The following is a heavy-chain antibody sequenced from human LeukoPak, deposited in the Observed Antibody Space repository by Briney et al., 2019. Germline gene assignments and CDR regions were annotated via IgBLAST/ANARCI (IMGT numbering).Heavy chain of an antibody. CDR3: ARAGYGASVGWYFDL. V-gene: IGHV4-39*01. D-gene: IGHD4-17*01. CDR1: GGSISSSSYY. CDR2: IYYTGST. Sequence: SETLSLTCTVPGGSISSSSYYWGWIRQPPGEGLQWIGTIYYTGSTYYNPSFKSRITISVDTSKNQFSLKLSSVTAAETAVYYCARAGYGASVGWYFDLWGRGTLVTVSS. J-gene: IGHJ2*01.